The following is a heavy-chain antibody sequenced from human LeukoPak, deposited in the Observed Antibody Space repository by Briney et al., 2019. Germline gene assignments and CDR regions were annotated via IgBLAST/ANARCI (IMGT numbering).Heavy chain of an antibody. Sequence: GGSLRLSCAASGFTFSSYEMNWVRQAPGKGLEWVSYISSSGSTIYYAGSVKGRFTISRDNAKNSLYLQMNSLRAEDTAVYYCARDSEQLALDYWGQGTLVTVSS. V-gene: IGHV3-48*03. J-gene: IGHJ4*02. CDR3: ARDSEQLALDY. D-gene: IGHD6-6*01. CDR1: GFTFSSYE. CDR2: ISSSGSTI.